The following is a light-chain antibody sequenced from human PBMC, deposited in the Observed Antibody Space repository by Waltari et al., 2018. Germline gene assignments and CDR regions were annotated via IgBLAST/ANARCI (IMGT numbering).Light chain of an antibody. CDR1: SSDIGAYDY. Sequence: QSALTQPPSASGSPGQSVTISCTGTSSDIGAYDYVSWYQQHPGKAPKLIIYEVTNRPSGVPHRFSGSKSANTASLTVSGLQTEDEADYYCSSYAGSNNLLFGGG. J-gene: IGLJ2*01. CDR2: EVT. CDR3: SSYAGSNNLL. V-gene: IGLV2-8*01.